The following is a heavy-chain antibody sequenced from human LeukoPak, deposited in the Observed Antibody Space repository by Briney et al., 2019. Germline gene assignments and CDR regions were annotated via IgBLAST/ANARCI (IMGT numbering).Heavy chain of an antibody. CDR2: IYYSGST. Sequence: SQTLSLTCTVSGAFISSGGYYWSWIRQHPGKGLEWVGYIYYSGSTYYNPSLKSRVTISVDTSKNQFSLKLSSVTAADTAVYYCARASPYYYDSSGYGGWFDPWGQGTLVTVSS. CDR3: ARASPYYYDSSGYGGWFDP. J-gene: IGHJ5*02. D-gene: IGHD3-22*01. V-gene: IGHV4-31*03. CDR1: GAFISSGGYY.